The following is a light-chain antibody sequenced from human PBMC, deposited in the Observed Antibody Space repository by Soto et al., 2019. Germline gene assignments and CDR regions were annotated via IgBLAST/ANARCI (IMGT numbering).Light chain of an antibody. V-gene: IGLV2-14*01. CDR3: KSYTSRSTLV. CDR1: SSDVGGYNY. CDR2: DVS. J-gene: IGLJ2*01. Sequence: QSALTQPASVSGSPGQSITISCTGTSSDVGGYNYVSWYQQHPGKAPKLMIFDVSNRPSGVSNRFSGSKSGNTASLTISGLQAEDEADYYCKSYTSRSTLVFGGGNKVTVL.